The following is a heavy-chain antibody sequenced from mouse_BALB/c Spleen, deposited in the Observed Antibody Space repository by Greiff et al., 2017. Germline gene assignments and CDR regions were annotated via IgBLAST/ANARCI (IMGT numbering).Heavy chain of an antibody. CDR1: GFTFSSFG. Sequence: EVKLVESGGGLVQPGGSRKLSCAASGFTFSSFGMHWVRQAPEKGLEWVAYISSGSSTIYYADTVKGRFTISRDNPKNTLFLQMTSLRSEDTAMYYCARVGTTRVWYFDVWGAGTTVTVSS. CDR3: ARVGTTRVWYFDV. D-gene: IGHD2-14*01. J-gene: IGHJ1*01. CDR2: ISSGSSTI. V-gene: IGHV5-17*02.